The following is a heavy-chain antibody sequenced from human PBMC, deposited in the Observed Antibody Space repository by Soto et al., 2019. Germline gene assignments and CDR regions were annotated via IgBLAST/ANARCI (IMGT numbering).Heavy chain of an antibody. V-gene: IGHV4-61*01. CDR2: IPNNGSP. CDR1: GGSVRTGSYH. Sequence: ETLSLTCSVSGGSVRTGSYHWSWIRQPPGKGLEWIGFIPNNGSPDYNPSLKSRVVVSIDRSKNQFSLKVNSVTAADTAVYFCARIGWGGDSWGQGTLVPVSS. CDR3: ARIGWGGDS. J-gene: IGHJ4*02. D-gene: IGHD7-27*01.